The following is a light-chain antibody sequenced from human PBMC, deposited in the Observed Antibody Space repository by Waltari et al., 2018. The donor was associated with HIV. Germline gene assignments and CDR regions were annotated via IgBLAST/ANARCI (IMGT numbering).Light chain of an antibody. CDR1: SSNIGAGYH. CDR3: QSYDSSLSGVV. V-gene: IGLV1-40*01. Sequence: QSLLTQPPSVSGAPGQEVTISCTGSSSNIGAGYHVPWYQPVPGTAPKLLISANINRPSGVPDRFSGSKSGTSASLAITGLQAEDEADYYCQSYDSSLSGVVFGGGTKLTVL. CDR2: ANI. J-gene: IGLJ2*01.